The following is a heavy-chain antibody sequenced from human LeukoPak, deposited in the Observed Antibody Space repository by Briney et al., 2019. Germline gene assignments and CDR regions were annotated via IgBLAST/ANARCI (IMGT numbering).Heavy chain of an antibody. CDR1: GFTFSSYV. J-gene: IGHJ5*02. CDR2: ISGSGDST. Sequence: GGSLRLSCAASGFTFSSYVMSWVRQAPGKGLEWVSSISGSGDSTYHADSVKGRFTISRDNSKNTLYLQMNSLRAEDTAVYYCAKDYSSRIMATAKWFDPWGQGTLVTVSS. V-gene: IGHV3-23*01. D-gene: IGHD2-2*01. CDR3: AKDYSSRIMATAKWFDP.